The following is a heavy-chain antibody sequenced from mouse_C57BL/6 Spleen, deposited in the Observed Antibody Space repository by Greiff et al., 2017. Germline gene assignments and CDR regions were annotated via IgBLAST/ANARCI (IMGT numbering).Heavy chain of an antibody. Sequence: QVQLQQPGAELVRPGTSVKLSCKASGYTFTSYWMHWVKQRPGQGLEWIGVIDPSDSYTNYNQKFKGKATLTVDTSSSTAYMQLSSLTSEDSAVYYCARDYGSSYYAMDYWGQGTSVTVSS. CDR3: ARDYGSSYYAMDY. V-gene: IGHV1-59*01. CDR1: GYTFTSYW. D-gene: IGHD1-1*01. J-gene: IGHJ4*01. CDR2: IDPSDSYT.